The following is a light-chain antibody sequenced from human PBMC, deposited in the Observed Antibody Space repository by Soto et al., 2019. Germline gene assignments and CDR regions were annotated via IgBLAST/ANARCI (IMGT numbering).Light chain of an antibody. CDR2: QXS. J-gene: IGLJ3*02. CDR1: SSDVGGYTY. V-gene: IGLV2-14*01. Sequence: QSALTQPASVSGSPGQSITISCTGTSSDVGGYTYVSWYQQHPGXAXKXXIYQXSXXPXGXSXXXXGXXXXXXXXXXXSGXQTEDEADYYCSSYTSSNTRVFGGGTQLTVL. CDR3: SSYTSSNTRV.